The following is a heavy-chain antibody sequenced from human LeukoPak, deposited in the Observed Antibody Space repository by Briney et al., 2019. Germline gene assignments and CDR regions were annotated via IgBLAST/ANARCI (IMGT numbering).Heavy chain of an antibody. CDR3: VRDPGYCSGGSCYRDPYFDY. CDR2: ISSSSSYT. D-gene: IGHD2-15*01. V-gene: IGHV3-11*06. J-gene: IGHJ4*02. Sequence: GGSLRLPCAASGFTFSDYYMSWIRQAPGKGLEWVSYISSSSSYTNYADSVKGRFTISRDNAKNSLYLQMNSLRDEDTALYYCVRDPGYCSGGSCYRDPYFDYWGQGTLVTVSS. CDR1: GFTFSDYY.